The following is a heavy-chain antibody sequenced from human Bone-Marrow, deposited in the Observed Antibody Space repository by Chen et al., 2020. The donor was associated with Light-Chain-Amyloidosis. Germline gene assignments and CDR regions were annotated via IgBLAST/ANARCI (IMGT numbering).Heavy chain of an antibody. D-gene: IGHD5-12*01. Sequence: EVQLEQSGPEVKKPGESLTISCTGSGYTFPNYWIGWVRQMPGKGLEWMGFIYPDDSDARYSPSFEGQVTISADKSITTAYLQWRSLKASDTAMYYCARRRDGYNFDYWGQGTLVTVSS. V-gene: IGHV5-51*01. CDR1: GYTFPNYW. J-gene: IGHJ4*02. CDR3: ARRRDGYNFDY. CDR2: IYPDDSDA.